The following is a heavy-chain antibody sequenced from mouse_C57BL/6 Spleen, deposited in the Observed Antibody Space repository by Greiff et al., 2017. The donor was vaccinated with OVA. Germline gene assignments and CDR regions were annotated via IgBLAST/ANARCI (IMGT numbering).Heavy chain of an antibody. J-gene: IGHJ4*01. CDR1: GFTFSDYG. CDR2: ISSGSSTI. Sequence: EVQLVESGGGLVKPGGSLKLSCAASGFTFSDYGMHWVRQAPEKGLAWVAYISSGSSTIYYADTVKGRFTISRDNAKNTLFLQMTSLRSEDTAMYYCAIGLWSDAMCYWGQGTSVTVSS. D-gene: IGHD1-1*02. CDR3: AIGLWSDAMCY. V-gene: IGHV5-17*01.